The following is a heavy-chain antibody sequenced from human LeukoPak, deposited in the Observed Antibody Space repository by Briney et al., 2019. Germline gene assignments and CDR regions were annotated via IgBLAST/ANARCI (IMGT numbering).Heavy chain of an antibody. Sequence: GGSLRLSCAASGFTVSSNYMSWVRQAPGKGLEWVSVIYSGGSTYYAYSVKGRFTISRDNSKNTLYLQMNSLRAEDTAVYYCSSGFLDAFDIWGQGTMVTVSS. CDR3: SSGFLDAFDI. J-gene: IGHJ3*02. V-gene: IGHV3-53*01. CDR2: IYSGGST. CDR1: GFTVSSNY. D-gene: IGHD6-19*01.